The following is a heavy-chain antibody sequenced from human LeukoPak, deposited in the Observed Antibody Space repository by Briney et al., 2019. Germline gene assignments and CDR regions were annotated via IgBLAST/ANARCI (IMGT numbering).Heavy chain of an antibody. CDR1: GGSISSSSYY. J-gene: IGHJ4*02. CDR2: IYYSGST. CDR3: ARHEVATSMNFDY. Sequence: SETLSLTCTVSGGSISSSSYYWGWIRQPPGKGLECIGSIYYSGSTYYNPSLKSRVTISVDTSKNQFSLKLSSVTAADTAVYYCARHEVATSMNFDYWGQGTLVTVSS. V-gene: IGHV4-39*01. D-gene: IGHD5-24*01.